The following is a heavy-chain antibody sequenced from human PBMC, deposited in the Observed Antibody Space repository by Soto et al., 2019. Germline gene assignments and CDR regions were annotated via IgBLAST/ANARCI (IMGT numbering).Heavy chain of an antibody. CDR1: GFTFSSYS. Sequence: GSLRLSCAASGFTFSSYSMNWVRQAPGKGLEWVSSISISSSYIYYADSVKGRFTISRDNAKNSLYLQMNSLIAEDTAVYYCARDHPQGSIYVWGQGTTVTVSS. CDR2: ISISSSYI. J-gene: IGHJ6*02. D-gene: IGHD3-3*02. V-gene: IGHV3-21*01. CDR3: ARDHPQGSIYV.